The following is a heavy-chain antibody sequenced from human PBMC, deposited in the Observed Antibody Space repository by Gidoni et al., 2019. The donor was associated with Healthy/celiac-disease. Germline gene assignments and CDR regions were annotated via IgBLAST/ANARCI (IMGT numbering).Heavy chain of an antibody. Sequence: EVQLLESGGGLVQPGGSLRLSWSASGFTFSSYAMSWVRQAPGKGLEWVSAISGSGGSTYYADSVKGRFTISRDNSKNTLYLQMNSLRAEDTAVYYCAKYGVIGTTVTIIDYWGQGTLVTVSS. CDR1: GFTFSSYA. D-gene: IGHD4-17*01. V-gene: IGHV3-23*01. J-gene: IGHJ4*02. CDR3: AKYGVIGTTVTIIDY. CDR2: ISGSGGST.